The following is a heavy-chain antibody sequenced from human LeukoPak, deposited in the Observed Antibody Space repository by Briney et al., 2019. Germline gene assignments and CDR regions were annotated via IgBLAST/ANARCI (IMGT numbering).Heavy chain of an antibody. V-gene: IGHV3-49*03. CDR1: GFTFGDYA. J-gene: IGHJ4*02. Sequence: GGSLRLSCTASGFTFGDYAMSWFRQAPGKGLEWVGFIRSKAYGGTTEYAASVKGRFTISRDDSKSIAYLQMNSLRAEDTAVYYCAKDRWEPRTPYYFDYWGQGTLVTVSS. CDR2: IRSKAYGGTT. CDR3: AKDRWEPRTPYYFDY. D-gene: IGHD1-26*01.